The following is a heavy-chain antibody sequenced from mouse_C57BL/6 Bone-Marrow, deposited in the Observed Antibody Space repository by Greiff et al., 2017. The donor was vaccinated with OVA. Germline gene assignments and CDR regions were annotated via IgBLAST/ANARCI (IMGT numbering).Heavy chain of an antibody. CDR1: GFTFSSYA. CDR2: ISDGGSYT. CDR3: ARAPLYRGYYAMDY. Sequence: EVQLVDSGGGLVKPGGSLKLSCAASGFTFSSYAMSWVRQTPEKRLEWVATISDGGSYTYYPDNVKGRFTISRDNAKNNLYLQMSHLKSEDTAMYYCARAPLYRGYYAMDYWGQGTSVTVSS. V-gene: IGHV5-4*01. J-gene: IGHJ4*01. D-gene: IGHD2-12*01.